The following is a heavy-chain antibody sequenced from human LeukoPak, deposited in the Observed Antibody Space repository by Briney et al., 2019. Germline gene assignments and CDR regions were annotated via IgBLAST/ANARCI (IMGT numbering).Heavy chain of an antibody. CDR2: INHSGST. V-gene: IGHV4-39*07. CDR1: GGSISSSSYY. CDR3: ASLSPIGF. Sequence: PSETLSLTCTVSGGSISSSSYYWGWIRQPPGKGLEWIGEINHSGSTNYNPSLKSRVTISVDTSKNQFSLKLSSVTAADTAVYYCASLSPIGFWGQGTLVTVSS. D-gene: IGHD3-10*01. J-gene: IGHJ4*02.